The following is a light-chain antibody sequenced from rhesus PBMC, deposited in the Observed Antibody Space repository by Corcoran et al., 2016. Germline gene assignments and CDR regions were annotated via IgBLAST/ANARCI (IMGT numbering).Light chain of an antibody. J-gene: IGKJ3*01. CDR3: QQYSSSLFT. CDR1: QSIISW. V-gene: IGKV1-22*01. Sequence: DIQLTQSPSSLSASVGDSVTITCRASQSIISWLAWYQQKPGKAPRLLINRASNLQSGVPSRFSGSGSGTDFTLTCSSLQSEDFATYYCQQYSSSLFTFGPGTKLDIK. CDR2: RAS.